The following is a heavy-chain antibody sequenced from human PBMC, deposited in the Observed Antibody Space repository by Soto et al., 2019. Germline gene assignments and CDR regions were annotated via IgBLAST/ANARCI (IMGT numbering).Heavy chain of an antibody. D-gene: IGHD5-18*01. CDR1: GYTFTSYG. V-gene: IGHV1-18*01. J-gene: IGHJ4*02. Sequence: APVKVSCKASGYTFTSYGISWVRQAPGQGLEWMGWISAYNGNTNYAQKLQGRVTMTTDTSTSTAYMELRSLRSDDTAVYYCARDRYLPDTDMAFDYWGQGTLVTVSS. CDR3: ARDRYLPDTDMAFDY. CDR2: ISAYNGNT.